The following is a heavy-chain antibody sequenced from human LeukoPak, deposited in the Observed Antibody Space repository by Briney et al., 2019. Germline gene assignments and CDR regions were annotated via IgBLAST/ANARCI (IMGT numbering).Heavy chain of an antibody. CDR2: LYGAGST. Sequence: GGSLRLSCAASGFTFSSYAMSWVRQAPGEGVGWVSVLYGAGSTYYADSVKGRFTIARHDSQNTLFLQMNSLRAEDTAVYYCARGGTPGFSSGRIDYWGQGTLVTVSS. CDR1: GFTFSSYA. D-gene: IGHD1-1*01. V-gene: IGHV3-53*04. CDR3: ARGGTPGFSSGRIDY. J-gene: IGHJ4*02.